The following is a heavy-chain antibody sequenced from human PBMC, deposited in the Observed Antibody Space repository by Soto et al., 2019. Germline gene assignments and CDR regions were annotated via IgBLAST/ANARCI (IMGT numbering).Heavy chain of an antibody. Sequence: SVKVSCKASGFAYSRAAMQCLRQDRVKRFEWIGWIVVGSGNTNYAQKFQERVTITRDMYTSTAYMELSSLRSEDTAVYYCARDLWGYCGTDCYPLDVWGQGTTVTVSS. V-gene: IGHV1-58*02. CDR1: GFAYSRAA. CDR3: ARDLWGYCGTDCYPLDV. D-gene: IGHD2-21*02. J-gene: IGHJ6*02. CDR2: IVVGSGNT.